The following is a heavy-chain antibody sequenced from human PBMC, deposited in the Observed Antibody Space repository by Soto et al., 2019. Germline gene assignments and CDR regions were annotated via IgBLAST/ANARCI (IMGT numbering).Heavy chain of an antibody. V-gene: IGHV1-46*01. CDR1: GYTFTSYY. CDR2: INPSGGST. J-gene: IGHJ4*02. CDR3: AREFGIAAAGADFDN. D-gene: IGHD6-13*01. Sequence: QVQLVQSGAEVKKPGASVKVSCKASGYTFTSYYMHWVRQAPGQGLEWMGIINPSGGSTSYAQKFQGRVTMTRDTSTSTVYMELSSLRSEDTAVYYCAREFGIAAAGADFDNWGQGTLVTVSS.